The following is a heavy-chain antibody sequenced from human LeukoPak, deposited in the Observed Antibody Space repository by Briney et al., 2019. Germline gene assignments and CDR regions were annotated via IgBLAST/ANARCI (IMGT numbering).Heavy chain of an antibody. J-gene: IGHJ6*03. CDR3: TRASEGSSWLGYYYYYYMDV. D-gene: IGHD6-13*01. CDR2: IRSKAYGGTT. V-gene: IGHV3-49*04. Sequence: GGSLRLPCAASGFTFSSYSMNWVRQAPGKGLEWVGFIRSKAYGGTTEYAASVKGRFTISRDDSKSIAYLQMNSLKTEDTAVYYCTRASEGSSWLGYYYYYYMDVWGKGTTVTISS. CDR1: GFTFSSYS.